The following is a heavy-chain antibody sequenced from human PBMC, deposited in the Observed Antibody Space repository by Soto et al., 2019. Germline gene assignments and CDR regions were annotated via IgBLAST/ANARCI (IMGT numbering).Heavy chain of an antibody. CDR3: ARAHGYCISTSCYDISYYYYGMDV. CDR1: GGSISSYY. D-gene: IGHD2-2*03. V-gene: IGHV4-59*01. CDR2: IYYSGST. J-gene: IGHJ6*02. Sequence: SETLSLTCTVSGGSISSYYWGWIRQPPGKGLEWIGYIYYSGSTNYNPSLKSRVTISVDTSKNQFSLKLSSVTAADTAVYYCARAHGYCISTSCYDISYYYYGMDVWGQGTTVTVSS.